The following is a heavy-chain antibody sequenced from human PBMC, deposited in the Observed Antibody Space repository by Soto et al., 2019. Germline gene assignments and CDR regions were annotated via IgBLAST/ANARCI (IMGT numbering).Heavy chain of an antibody. CDR3: ARHGPAAGYYYGMDV. CDR2: LISIFGTA. V-gene: IGHV1-69*12. D-gene: IGHD2-2*01. Sequence: QVQLVQSGAEVKKPGSSVKVSCKASGGTFSSYAISWVRQAPGQGLEWMGGLISIFGTANYAQKFQGRVTITADESTSTAYRERSSLRSEDTAVYYCARHGPAAGYYYGMDVWGQGTTVTVSS. CDR1: GGTFSSYA. J-gene: IGHJ6*02.